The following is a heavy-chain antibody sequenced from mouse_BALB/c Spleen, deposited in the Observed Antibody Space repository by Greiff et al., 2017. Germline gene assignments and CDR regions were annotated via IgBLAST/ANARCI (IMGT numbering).Heavy chain of an antibody. D-gene: IGHD1-2*01. V-gene: IGHV1-18*01. CDR3: ARGAITTANGFAY. CDR2: IKPYNGGT. Sequence: EVKLMESGPELVKPGASMKISCKASGYSFTGYTMNWVKQSHGKNLEWIGLIKPYNGGTSYNQKFKGKATLTVDKSSSTAYMELLSLTSEDSAVYYCARGAITTANGFAYWGQGTLVTVSA. CDR1: GYSFTGYT. J-gene: IGHJ3*01.